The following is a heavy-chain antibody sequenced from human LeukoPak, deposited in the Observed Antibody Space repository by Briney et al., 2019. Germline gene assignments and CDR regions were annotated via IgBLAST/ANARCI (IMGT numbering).Heavy chain of an antibody. J-gene: IGHJ6*03. V-gene: IGHV4-34*01. CDR3: ARLGLGTYCSSASCAGKLYYYYYMDV. D-gene: IGHD2-2*01. CDR2: INHSGST. Sequence: SETLSLTCAVYGGSFSGYYWSWIRQPPGKGLEWIGEINHSGSTNYNPSLKSRVTISVDTSKNQFSLKLSSVTAADTAVYYCARLGLGTYCSSASCAGKLYYYYYMDVWGKGTTVTVSS. CDR1: GGSFSGYY.